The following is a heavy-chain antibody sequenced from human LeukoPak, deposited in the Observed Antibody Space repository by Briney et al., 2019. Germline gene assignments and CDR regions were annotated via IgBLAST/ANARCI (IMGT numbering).Heavy chain of an antibody. CDR3: ARFQASEFRGFDH. CDR2: INPYNGNR. Sequence: GASVKVSCKTSGSRFITFGINWVRQAPGQGLEWMGWINPYNGNRYYAKKFQGRFNMTTDTSTSTVYLELQTLTSDDTAIYYCARFQASEFRGFDHWGQGTLITVSS. V-gene: IGHV1-18*01. CDR1: GSRFITFG. J-gene: IGHJ4*02. D-gene: IGHD3-10*01.